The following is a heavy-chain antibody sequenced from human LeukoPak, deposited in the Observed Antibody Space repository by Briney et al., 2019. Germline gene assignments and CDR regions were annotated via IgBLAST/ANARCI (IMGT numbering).Heavy chain of an antibody. Sequence: PGRSLRLSCAASGFTFSFYGMHRVRQAPGKGLEWVAFISYGGGDKYYADSVKGRFTISRDNSKNTLYLQMNSLRDEDTAVYYCARNPGGIGDYWGQGTLVTVSS. CDR1: GFTFSFYG. J-gene: IGHJ4*02. CDR2: ISYGGGDK. V-gene: IGHV3-30*03. D-gene: IGHD4-23*01. CDR3: ARNPGGIGDY.